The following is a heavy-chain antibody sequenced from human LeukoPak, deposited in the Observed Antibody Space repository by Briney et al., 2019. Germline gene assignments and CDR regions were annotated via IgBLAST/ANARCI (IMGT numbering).Heavy chain of an antibody. CDR1: GFTFSSYR. Sequence: GGSLRLSCAASGFTFSSYRMNWVRQAPGKGLEWVSYISSSSSTIYYADSVKGRFTISRDNAKNSLYLQMNSLGAEDTAVYYCARDDPSGAFDIWGQGTMVTVSS. V-gene: IGHV3-48*01. CDR3: ARDDPSGAFDI. CDR2: ISSSSSTI. D-gene: IGHD3-10*01. J-gene: IGHJ3*02.